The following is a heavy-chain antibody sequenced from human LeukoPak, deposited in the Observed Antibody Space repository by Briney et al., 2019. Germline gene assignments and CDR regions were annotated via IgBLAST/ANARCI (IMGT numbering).Heavy chain of an antibody. CDR1: GGSVGSGSYY. CDR3: ARESPSASFDY. J-gene: IGHJ4*02. Sequence: SETLSLTCTVSGGSVGSGSYYWSWIRQPPGKGLEWIGCIYYSGSTNYNPSLKSRVTISVDTSKNQFSLKLSSVTAADTAVYYCARESPSASFDYWGQGTLVTVSS. V-gene: IGHV4-61*01. CDR2: IYYSGST.